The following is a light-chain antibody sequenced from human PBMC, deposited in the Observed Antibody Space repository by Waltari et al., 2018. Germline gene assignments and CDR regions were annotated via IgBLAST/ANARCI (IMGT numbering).Light chain of an antibody. J-gene: IGLJ1*01. Sequence: QSALTQPASVSGSPGQSIPISCTGTTSGVWTYNLVSWYQQHPGQAPKLIIFEGTKRPSGVANRFFASKSGNTASLTISGLQADDEADYHCCSYVSNTYVFGTGTKVTVL. CDR1: TSGVWTYNL. CDR2: EGT. V-gene: IGLV2-23*01. CDR3: CSYVSNTYV.